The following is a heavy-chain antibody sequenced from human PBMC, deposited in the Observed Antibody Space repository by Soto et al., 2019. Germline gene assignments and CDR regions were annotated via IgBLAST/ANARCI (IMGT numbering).Heavy chain of an antibody. J-gene: IGHJ4*02. D-gene: IGHD3-10*01. V-gene: IGHV4-4*02. CDR2: IYHTGIT. Sequence: QVQLQESGPGLVKPSGTLSLTCDVSSDSISSYNWWSWVRQPPGKGLEWIGEIYHTGITNYNPSLQSRVTISVDKSKNQFSLTLRSVTAADTAVYYCARAAVRGVITLDYWGQGTLVTVSS. CDR1: SDSISSYNW. CDR3: ARAAVRGVITLDY.